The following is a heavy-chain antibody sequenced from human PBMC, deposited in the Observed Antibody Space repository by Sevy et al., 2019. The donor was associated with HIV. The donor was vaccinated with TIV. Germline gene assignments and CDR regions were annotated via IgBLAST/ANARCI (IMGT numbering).Heavy chain of an antibody. CDR1: GGSISSSSYY. Sequence: SETLSLTCTVSGGSISSSSYYWGWIRQPPGKGLEWIGSIYYSGSTYYNPSLKSRVTISVDTSKNQFSLKLSSVTAADTAVYYCARQSTGGTLGAFDIWGQGTMVTVSS. CDR2: IYYSGST. J-gene: IGHJ3*02. D-gene: IGHD3-16*01. CDR3: ARQSTGGTLGAFDI. V-gene: IGHV4-39*01.